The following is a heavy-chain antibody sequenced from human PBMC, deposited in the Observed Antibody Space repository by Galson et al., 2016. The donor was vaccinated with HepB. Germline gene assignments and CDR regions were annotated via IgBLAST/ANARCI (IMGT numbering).Heavy chain of an antibody. J-gene: IGHJ5*02. V-gene: IGHV1-69*13. D-gene: IGHD6-19*01. CDR2: TFPVFGST. Sequence: SVKVSCKASGSTFSAYGISWVRQAPGQGLEWMGRTFPVFGSTIYAQKFQGRVTLSADDSTTTAYMELSSLRSEDTAVYYCARDFSAAVDGLRSAWFDPWGQGTLVTVSS. CDR3: ARDFSAAVDGLRSAWFDP. CDR1: GSTFSAYG.